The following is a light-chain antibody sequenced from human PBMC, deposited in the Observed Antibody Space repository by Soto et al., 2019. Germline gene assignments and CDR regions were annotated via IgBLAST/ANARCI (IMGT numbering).Light chain of an antibody. CDR2: GAS. CDR3: QQYGSSPPLS. CDR1: QSVSSSY. J-gene: IGKJ4*01. V-gene: IGKV3-20*01. Sequence: EIVLTQSPGILSLSPGERATLSCRASQSVSSSYLAWYQQKPGQAPRLLIYGASSRATGIPDRFSGSGPGTDFTLTISRLEPEDFAVYYCQQYGSSPPLSFGGGTKVEIK.